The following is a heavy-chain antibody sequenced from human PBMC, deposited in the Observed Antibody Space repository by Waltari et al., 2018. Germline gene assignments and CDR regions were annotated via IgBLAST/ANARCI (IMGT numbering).Heavy chain of an antibody. CDR2: ISWDGGST. J-gene: IGHJ4*02. Sequence: EVQLVESGGVVVQPGGSLRLSCAASGFTFDDYTMHWVRQAPGRVLGWVFLISWDGGSTYDADSVKGRFTISRDNSKNSLYLQMNSLRTEDTALYYCAKDMGPSRYDSSGYFDYWGQGTLVTVSS. CDR1: GFTFDDYT. V-gene: IGHV3-43*01. D-gene: IGHD3-22*01. CDR3: AKDMGPSRYDSSGYFDY.